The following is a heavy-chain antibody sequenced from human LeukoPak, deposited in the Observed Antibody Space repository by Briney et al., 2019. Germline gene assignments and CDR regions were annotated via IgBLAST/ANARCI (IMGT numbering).Heavy chain of an antibody. D-gene: IGHD3-22*01. CDR3: ARAILIYDSSGYYSLFFDY. CDR2: IYYSGST. CDR1: GGSISGGGYY. J-gene: IGHJ4*02. V-gene: IGHV4-31*03. Sequence: SQTLSLTCTVSGGSISGGGYYWSWIRQHPGKGLEWIGYIYYSGSTYYNPSLKSRVTISVDTSKNQFSLKLSSVTAADTAVYYCARAILIYDSSGYYSLFFDYWGQGTLVTVSS.